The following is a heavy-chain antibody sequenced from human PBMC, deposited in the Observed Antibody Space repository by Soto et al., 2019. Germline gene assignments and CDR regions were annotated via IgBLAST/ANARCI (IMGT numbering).Heavy chain of an antibody. CDR3: ARDFGGKRSYYDSSAYEYYFDY. D-gene: IGHD3-22*01. CDR1: GYTFTSYG. V-gene: IGHV1-18*01. Sequence: ASVKVSCKASGYTFTSYGISWVRQAPGQGLEWMGWISTYNGNTKYAQKLQGRVTMTTDTSTSKVYMELRSLRSDDTAVYYCARDFGGKRSYYDSSAYEYYFDYWGQGTLVTVSS. CDR2: ISTYNGNT. J-gene: IGHJ4*02.